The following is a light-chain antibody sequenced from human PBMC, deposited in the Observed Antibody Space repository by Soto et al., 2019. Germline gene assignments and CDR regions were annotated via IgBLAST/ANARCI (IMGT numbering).Light chain of an antibody. CDR2: DAS. Sequence: IHMTQSASSLSASVGYRVTITCQASQDISNYLNWYQQKKGKAPKLLIYDASNLETGVPSRFSGSRYGTDFNFTISSLQTEDIATYYCQQYDNLLITFGQGTRLEIK. V-gene: IGKV1-33*01. J-gene: IGKJ5*01. CDR1: QDISNY. CDR3: QQYDNLLIT.